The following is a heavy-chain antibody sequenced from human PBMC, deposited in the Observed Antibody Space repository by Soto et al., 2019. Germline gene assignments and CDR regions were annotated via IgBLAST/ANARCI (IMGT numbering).Heavy chain of an antibody. CDR3: ARGNVANWFGP. V-gene: IGHV5-51*01. CDR2: VYPSDSRT. Sequence: PGESLKISCEASGYNFIGYWIVWVRQMPGKGLEWMGIVYPSDSRTNYSPTFQGQVTMSADTSTSTAYLQWTSLKASDSAMYYCARGNVANWFGPWSQGTLVTVSS. J-gene: IGHJ5*02. CDR1: GYNFIGYW.